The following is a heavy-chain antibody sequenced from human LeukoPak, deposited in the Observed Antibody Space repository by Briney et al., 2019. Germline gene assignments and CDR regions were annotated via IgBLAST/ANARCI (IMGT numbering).Heavy chain of an antibody. Sequence: SETLSLTCTVSGDSISSSSYYWAWIRQPPGKGLEWIGSILYSGTTFYNPSLKSRVTISVDTSTNQFSLKLSSVTAADTAVYYCARRRIVATLDYWGQGTLVTVSS. J-gene: IGHJ4*02. D-gene: IGHD5-12*01. CDR3: ARRRIVATLDY. V-gene: IGHV4-39*01. CDR2: ILYSGTT. CDR1: GDSISSSSYY.